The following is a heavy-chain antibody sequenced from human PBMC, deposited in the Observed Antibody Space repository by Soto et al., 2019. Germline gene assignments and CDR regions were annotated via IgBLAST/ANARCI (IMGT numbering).Heavy chain of an antibody. J-gene: IGHJ2*01. CDR2: INSSSTYT. CDR3: ARIIAAAGGRRYFDL. V-gene: IGHV3-11*05. Sequence: QVQLVESGGGLVKPGGSLRLSCAASGFTFSDYYMSWIRQAPGKGLEWGSYINSSSTYTNYAESVKGRFTISRDNAKKSLYLQMNSLRAEDTAVYYCARIIAAAGGRRYFDLWGRGTLVTVSS. D-gene: IGHD6-13*01. CDR1: GFTFSDYY.